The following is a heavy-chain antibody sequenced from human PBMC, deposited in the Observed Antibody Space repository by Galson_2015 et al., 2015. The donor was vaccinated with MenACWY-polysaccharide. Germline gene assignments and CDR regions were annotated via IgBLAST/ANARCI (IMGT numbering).Heavy chain of an antibody. CDR3: ARDAYSNSHKFGDFDY. CDR2: IWYDGSNE. D-gene: IGHD6-13*01. CDR1: GFTFSGYG. V-gene: IGHV3-33*01. Sequence: SLRLSCAASGFTFSGYGMHWVRQAPGKGLEWVAIIWYDGSNEYYADSVKGRFTISRDNSKNTLYLQMNSLRAEDTAVYYCARDAYSNSHKFGDFDYWGQGTLVTVSP. J-gene: IGHJ4*02.